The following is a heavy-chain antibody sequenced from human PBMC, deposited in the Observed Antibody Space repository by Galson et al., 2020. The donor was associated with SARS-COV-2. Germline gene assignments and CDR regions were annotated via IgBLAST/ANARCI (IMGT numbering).Heavy chain of an antibody. J-gene: IGHJ4*02. D-gene: IGHD1-1*01. V-gene: IGHV4-59*08. CDR1: DGSISGYY. CDR3: ARHGTTGTQDYFDY. CDR2: FYYTGST. Sequence: SETLSLTRTVSDGSISGYYWSWFRQPPGKGLEWVGYFYYTGSTRYNPPLKSRVTISVDTSKNQFSLRLTSVTAADTAVYYCARHGTTGTQDYFDYWGQGTLVTVSS.